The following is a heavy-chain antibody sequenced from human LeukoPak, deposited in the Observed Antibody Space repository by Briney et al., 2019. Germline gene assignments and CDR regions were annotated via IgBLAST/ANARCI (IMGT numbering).Heavy chain of an antibody. CDR1: GYTFTGYY. V-gene: IGHV1-2*02. CDR2: INPNSGGT. CDR3: ARDERYDSSGYPFDY. D-gene: IGHD3-22*01. Sequence: GASVKVSCKASGYTFTGYYMHWVRQAPGQGLEWMGWINPNSGGTNYAQKFQGRGTMTRDTSISTAYMELSRLRSDDTAVYYCARDERYDSSGYPFDYWGQGTLVTVSS. J-gene: IGHJ4*02.